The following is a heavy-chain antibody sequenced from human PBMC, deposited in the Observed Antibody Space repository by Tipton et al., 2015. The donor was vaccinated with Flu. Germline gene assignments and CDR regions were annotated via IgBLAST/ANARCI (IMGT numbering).Heavy chain of an antibody. V-gene: IGHV4-59*01. CDR2: IYYSGST. Sequence: LSLTCTVSGGSISGYYWSWIRQPPGKGLEWIAYIYYSGSTNYNPSLKSRVTISVDMSKNQFSLKLNSVTAADTAVYYCARSPGYYFDYWGQGTLVTVSS. J-gene: IGHJ4*02. CDR1: GGSISGYY. CDR3: ARSPGYYFDY.